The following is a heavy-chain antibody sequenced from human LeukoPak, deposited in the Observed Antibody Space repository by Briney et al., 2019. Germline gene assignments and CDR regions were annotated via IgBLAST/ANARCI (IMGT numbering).Heavy chain of an antibody. D-gene: IGHD3-22*01. CDR2: INHSGST. J-gene: IGHJ4*02. CDR1: GGSFSGYY. CDR3: ARHDDPDYDSSGYAGY. Sequence: SETLSLTCAVYGGSFSGYYWSWIRQPPGKGLEWIGEINHSGSTNYNPSLKSRVTISVDTSKNQFSLKLSSVTAADTAVYYCARHDDPDYDSSGYAGYWGQGTLVTVSS. V-gene: IGHV4-34*01.